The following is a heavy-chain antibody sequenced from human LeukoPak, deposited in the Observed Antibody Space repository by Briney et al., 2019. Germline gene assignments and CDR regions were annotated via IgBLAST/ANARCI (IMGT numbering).Heavy chain of an antibody. D-gene: IGHD2-2*01. V-gene: IGHV3-21*01. J-gene: IGHJ5*02. CDR3: VREGQYCDSTSCYQVSDP. Sequence: GGSLRLSCAASGFTFSSYSMNWVRQAPGKGLEWVSSISSSSTYIYYADSVKGRFTISRDNAKNSLYLQMNSLRAEDTAVYYCVREGQYCDSTSCYQVSDPWGQGTLVTVSS. CDR2: ISSSSTYI. CDR1: GFTFSSYS.